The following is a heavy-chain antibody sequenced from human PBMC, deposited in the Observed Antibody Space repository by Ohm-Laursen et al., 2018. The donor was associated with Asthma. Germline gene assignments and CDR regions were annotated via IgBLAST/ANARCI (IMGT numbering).Heavy chain of an antibody. CDR3: TKVKFQQVVTGGGMDV. D-gene: IGHD3-22*01. CDR1: GYTFSRYS. CDR2: ISYDGSNK. V-gene: IGHV3-30*18. J-gene: IGHJ6*02. Sequence: SLRLSCAASGYTFSRYSIHRVRQIPGKGLEWVAVISYDGSNKYYADSVKGRFTISRDNPRNTLYLQMNSLRAEDTAVYYCTKVKFQQVVTGGGMDVWGQGTTVTVSS.